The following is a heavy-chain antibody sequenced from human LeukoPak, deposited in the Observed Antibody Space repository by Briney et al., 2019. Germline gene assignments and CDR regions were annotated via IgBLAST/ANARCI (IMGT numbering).Heavy chain of an antibody. CDR3: ARVFDSGSQAYFYYMDV. D-gene: IGHD3-10*01. V-gene: IGHV4-4*07. CDR1: GGSISSYY. Sequence: SETLSLTCTVSGGSISSYYWSWIRQPAGKGLEWIGRIYTSGSTNYNPSLKSRVTMSVDTSKNQFSLKLSSVTAADAAVYYCARVFDSGSQAYFYYMDVWGKGTTVTISS. CDR2: IYTSGST. J-gene: IGHJ6*03.